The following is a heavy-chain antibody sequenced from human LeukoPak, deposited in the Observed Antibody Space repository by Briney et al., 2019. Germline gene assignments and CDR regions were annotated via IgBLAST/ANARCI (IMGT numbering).Heavy chain of an antibody. Sequence: PGRSLRLSCAASGFTFSSFGMHWVRQAPGRGLEWVANINQDGINAYYVHSVKGRFTISRDNAKNSLYLQMNSLRAEDTAVYYCAKEGERTPYYDILTGSHDAFDIWGQGTMVTVSS. CDR2: INQDGINA. D-gene: IGHD3-9*01. CDR3: AKEGERTPYYDILTGSHDAFDI. V-gene: IGHV3-7*01. J-gene: IGHJ3*02. CDR1: GFTFSSFG.